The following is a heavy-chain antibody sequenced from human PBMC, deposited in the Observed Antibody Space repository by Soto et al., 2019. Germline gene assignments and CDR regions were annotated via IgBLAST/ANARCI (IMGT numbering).Heavy chain of an antibody. CDR3: ARGPIFGVVIGYFQH. Sequence: ASVKVSCKASGYTFTGYYMHWVRQAPGQGLEWMGWINPNSGGTNYAQKFQGWVTMTRDTSISTAYMELRRLRSDDTAVYYCARGPIFGVVIGYFQHWGQGTLVTVSS. D-gene: IGHD3-3*01. V-gene: IGHV1-2*04. CDR2: INPNSGGT. J-gene: IGHJ1*01. CDR1: GYTFTGYY.